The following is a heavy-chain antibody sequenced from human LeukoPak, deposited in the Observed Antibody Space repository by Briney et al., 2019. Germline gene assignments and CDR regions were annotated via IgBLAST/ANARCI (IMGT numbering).Heavy chain of an antibody. Sequence: SETLSLTCAVYGGSFSGYYWSWIRQPPGKGLEWIGEINHSGSTNYNPSLKSRVTISVDTSKNQFSLKLSSVTAADTAVYYCARRYSGWTYYYGSGRSNWFDPWGQGTLVTVSS. J-gene: IGHJ5*02. CDR1: GGSFSGYY. CDR2: INHSGST. CDR3: ARRYSGWTYYYGSGRSNWFDP. D-gene: IGHD3-10*01. V-gene: IGHV4-34*01.